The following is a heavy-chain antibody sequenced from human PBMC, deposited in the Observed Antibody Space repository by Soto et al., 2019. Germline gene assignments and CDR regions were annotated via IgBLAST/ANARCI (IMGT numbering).Heavy chain of an antibody. V-gene: IGHV4-4*02. CDR1: GGSISSSNW. J-gene: IGHJ6*02. CDR2: IYHSGST. D-gene: IGHD6-13*01. Sequence: SETLSLTCAVSGGSISSSNWWRWVRQPPGKGLEWIGEIYHSGSTNYNPSLKSRVPIPVDQSKNQSSLKLSSVTAADTAVYYCARDRRIQGIAAAGTGYYYYYYGMDVWGQGTTVTVSS. CDR3: ARDRRIQGIAAAGTGYYYYYYGMDV.